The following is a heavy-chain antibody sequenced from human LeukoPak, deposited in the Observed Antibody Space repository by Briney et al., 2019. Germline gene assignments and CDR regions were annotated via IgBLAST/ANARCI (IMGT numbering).Heavy chain of an antibody. CDR2: ISSSGSTI. Sequence: PGGSLRLSCAGSGFPFSTFEMNWVRQAPGKGLEWVSYISSSGSTIYYADSVKGRFTISRDNAKNSLYLQMNSLGADDAGVYYCAKGTPFYAMDVWGQGTTVIVSS. D-gene: IGHD1-7*01. J-gene: IGHJ6*02. CDR3: AKGTPFYAMDV. V-gene: IGHV3-48*03. CDR1: GFPFSTFE.